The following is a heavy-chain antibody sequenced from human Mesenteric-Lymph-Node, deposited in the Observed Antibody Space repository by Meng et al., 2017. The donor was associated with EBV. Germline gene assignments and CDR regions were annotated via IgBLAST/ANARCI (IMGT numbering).Heavy chain of an antibody. CDR1: GFSFSTYD. V-gene: IGHV3-13*01. CDR3: ARGAEIGLDP. Sequence: EVQLVESGGRLVQPGXSLGFSCAASGFSFSTYDMPWVRQATGKGLEWVSGIDSGGDIYYAGSVKGRFTISRENAKNSLYLQMNSLRAGDTAVYYCARGAEIGLDPWGQGTLVTVSS. CDR2: IDSGGDI. D-gene: IGHD3-10*01. J-gene: IGHJ5*02.